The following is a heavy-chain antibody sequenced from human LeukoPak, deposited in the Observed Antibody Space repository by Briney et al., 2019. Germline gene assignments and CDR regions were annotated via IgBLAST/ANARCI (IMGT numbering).Heavy chain of an antibody. CDR1: GYSFTSYW. J-gene: IGHJ4*02. CDR2: IYPGDSDT. D-gene: IGHD1-26*01. V-gene: IGHV5-51*01. Sequence: GESLKISCKRSGYSFTSYWIGWVPQMPGKGLEWMGIIYPGDSDTRYSPSFQGQVTISADQSISTAYLQWSSLKASDNAMYYCARESRTLSPKWELRRGVDYGGQGTLVSVS. CDR3: ARESRTLSPKWELRRGVDY.